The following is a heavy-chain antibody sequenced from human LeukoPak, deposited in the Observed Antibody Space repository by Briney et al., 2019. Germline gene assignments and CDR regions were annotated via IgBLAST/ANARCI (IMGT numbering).Heavy chain of an antibody. D-gene: IGHD3-22*01. V-gene: IGHV4-4*02. CDR2: ISHDGTT. Sequence: SETLSLTCGVSGGSIDITNYWSWVRQAPGKGLEWIGEISHDGTTNYNPSLRSRVAMSLDRANNQFSLKLSSVTAADTAVYYCARVLYDSSGYYHYFDYWGQGTLVTVSS. CDR1: GGSIDITNY. J-gene: IGHJ4*02. CDR3: ARVLYDSSGYYHYFDY.